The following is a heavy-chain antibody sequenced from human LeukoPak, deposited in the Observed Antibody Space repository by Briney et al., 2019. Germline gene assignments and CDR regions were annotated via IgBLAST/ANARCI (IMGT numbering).Heavy chain of an antibody. CDR1: GGSISSYY. J-gene: IGHJ4*02. Sequence: PSETLSLTCTVSGGSISSYYWSWIRQPPGKGLEWIGYIYYSGSTNYNPSLKSRVTISVDTSKNQFSLKLSSVTAADTAVYYCARESWDDSSGYYFDYFDYWGQGTLVTVSS. D-gene: IGHD3-22*01. CDR3: ARESWDDSSGYYFDYFDY. V-gene: IGHV4-59*01. CDR2: IYYSGST.